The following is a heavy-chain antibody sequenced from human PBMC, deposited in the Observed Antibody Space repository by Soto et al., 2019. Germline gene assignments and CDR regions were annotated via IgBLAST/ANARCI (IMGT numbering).Heavy chain of an antibody. CDR1: GGTFSSYT. J-gene: IGHJ2*01. V-gene: IGHV1-69*12. CDR2: IIPIFGTA. CDR3: ARGNHRWLQLWYFDL. Sequence: QVQLVQSGAEVKKPGSSVTVSCKASGGTFSSYTISWVRPSPGQGLEWMGGIIPIFGTANDAQKFQGRVTITADESTSTAYMELSSLRSEDTAVYYCARGNHRWLQLWYFDLWGRGTLGTVSA. D-gene: IGHD5-12*01.